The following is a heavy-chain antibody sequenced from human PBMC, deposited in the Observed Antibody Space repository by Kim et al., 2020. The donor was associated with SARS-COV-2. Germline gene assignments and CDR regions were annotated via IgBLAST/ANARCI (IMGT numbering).Heavy chain of an antibody. J-gene: IGHJ4*02. CDR3: ARILWFGESPNFDY. V-gene: IGHV1-18*01. D-gene: IGHD3-10*01. Sequence: APKPQGRVTMTTDTSTSTAYMELRSLRSDDTAVYYCARILWFGESPNFDYWGQGTLVTVSS.